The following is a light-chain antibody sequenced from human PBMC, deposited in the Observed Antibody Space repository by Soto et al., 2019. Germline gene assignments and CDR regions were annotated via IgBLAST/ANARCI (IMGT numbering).Light chain of an antibody. V-gene: IGKV1-39*01. CDR1: QDIGAY. J-gene: IGKJ1*01. Sequence: GDRVTISCRASQDIGAYVNWYQHKQGKAPRVLMYAASNLKSGVPPRFSGSGVGRDFTLTISDLQPEEFATYYCQHSYSTRTFGQGTKVERK. CDR3: QHSYSTRT. CDR2: AAS.